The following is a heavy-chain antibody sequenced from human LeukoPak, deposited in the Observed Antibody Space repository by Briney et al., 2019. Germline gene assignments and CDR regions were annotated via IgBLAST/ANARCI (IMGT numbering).Heavy chain of an antibody. J-gene: IGHJ4*02. CDR2: ISPNSDDT. CDR1: GYTFTGYY. Sequence: GAPVKVSCKASGYTFTGYYLHWARQAPGQGLEWMGWISPNSDDTNYAQKFRGRVNMTRDTSISTAYMELSRLRSDDTAIYYCARGGFDYWGQGTLVTVSS. CDR3: ARGGFDY. V-gene: IGHV1-2*02.